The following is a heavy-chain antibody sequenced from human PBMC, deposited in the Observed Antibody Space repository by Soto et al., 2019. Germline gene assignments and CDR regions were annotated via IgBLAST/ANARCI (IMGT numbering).Heavy chain of an antibody. CDR3: ARRLGDGSGRTNWFDP. D-gene: IGHD6-25*01. CDR1: GGSFSGYY. Sequence: SETLSLTCAVYGGSFSGYYWSWIRQPPGKGLEWIGEINHSGSTNYNPSLKSRVTISVDTSKNQFSLKLSSVTAADTAVYYCARRLGDGSGRTNWFDPSGQGTLVTVYS. V-gene: IGHV4-34*01. J-gene: IGHJ5*02. CDR2: INHSGST.